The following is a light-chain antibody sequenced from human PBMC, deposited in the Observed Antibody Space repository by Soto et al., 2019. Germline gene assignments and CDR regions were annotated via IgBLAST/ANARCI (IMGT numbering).Light chain of an antibody. V-gene: IGKV3-11*01. CDR1: QSVSSY. J-gene: IGKJ1*01. Sequence: EIVLTQSPATLSLSPGERATLSCRASQSVSSYLAWYQQKPGQAPRLLIYDASNRATGIPARFSGSGSGTDFTLTISSLEPEDFAVYYCQQRVTFGQGTEVEIK. CDR3: QQRVT. CDR2: DAS.